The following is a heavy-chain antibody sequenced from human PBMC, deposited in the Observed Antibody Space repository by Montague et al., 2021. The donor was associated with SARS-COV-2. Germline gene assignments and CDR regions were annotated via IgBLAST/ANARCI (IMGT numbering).Heavy chain of an antibody. J-gene: IGHJ4*02. CDR2: ISYEGSMK. V-gene: IGHV3-30*04. Sequence: SLRLSCAASGFDFNGYALHWVRQAPGQGPEWVALISYEGSMKFYADSVKGRFTISRDSSKNTLYLDMNNLSPEDTAVYYCARPPSLHAFHLNGFYSLASWGRGTLVTVSS. D-gene: IGHD3-9*01. CDR3: ARPPSLHAFHLNGFYSLAS. CDR1: GFDFNGYA.